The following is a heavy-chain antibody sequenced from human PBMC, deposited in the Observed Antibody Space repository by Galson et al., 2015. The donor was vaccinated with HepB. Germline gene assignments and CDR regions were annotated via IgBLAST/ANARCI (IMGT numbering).Heavy chain of an antibody. CDR2: ISGRGGGT. J-gene: IGHJ4*02. D-gene: IGHD1-26*01. CDR1: GFTFSSYA. CDR3: AKGRSGSYYLDY. V-gene: IGHV3-23*01. Sequence: SLRLSCAASGFTFSSYAMSWVRQAPGKGWEWVSVISGRGGGTYYADSVKGRFTISRDNSKNTLYLQMNSLRAEDTAVYYCAKGRSGSYYLDYWGQGTLVTVSS.